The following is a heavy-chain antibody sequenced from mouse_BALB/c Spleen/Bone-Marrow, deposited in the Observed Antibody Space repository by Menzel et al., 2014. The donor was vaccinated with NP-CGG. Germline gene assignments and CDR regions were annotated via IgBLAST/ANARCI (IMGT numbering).Heavy chain of an antibody. CDR2: INPGSGGT. J-gene: IGHJ2*01. CDR1: GYAFTNYL. V-gene: IGHV1-54*01. D-gene: IGHD2-10*02. Sequence: VQLQQSGAELVRPGTSVKVSCKASGYAFTNYLIEWVKQRPGQGLEWIGVINPGSGGTNYNEKLKGKATLTADKSSSTAYMQLSSLTSDDSAVYFCAREGYGYFHYWGQGTTLTVSS. CDR3: AREGYGYFHY.